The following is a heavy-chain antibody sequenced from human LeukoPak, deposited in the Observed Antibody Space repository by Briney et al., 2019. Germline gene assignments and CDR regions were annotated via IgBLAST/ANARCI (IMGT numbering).Heavy chain of an antibody. CDR2: ITGYGAT. J-gene: IGHJ5*02. V-gene: IGHV3-23*01. Sequence: GGSLRLSCAASGFTFSNFAMMWVRQAPGTGLQWISTITGYGATFYADSVRGRFTIFRDTSMNTLFLQMNSLGAEDTAVYYCAKGAAAGKVDWFDPWGQGTLVTVSS. CDR3: AKGAAAGKVDWFDP. D-gene: IGHD6-13*01. CDR1: GFTFSNFA.